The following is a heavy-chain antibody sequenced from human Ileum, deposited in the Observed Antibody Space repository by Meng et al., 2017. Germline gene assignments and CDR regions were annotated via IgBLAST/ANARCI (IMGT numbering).Heavy chain of an antibody. Sequence: QVQLVQSGAEVKKPVASVKVSCKASGYTFTTYGISWVRQAPGQGLEWMGWMNTDKGNTNYAQKFQGRVTMTRDTSTSTAYMELRSLRSDDTAVHYCAREGAYNGGDYWGQGTLVTVSS. D-gene: IGHD1-1*01. V-gene: IGHV1-18*01. CDR1: GYTFTTYG. CDR2: MNTDKGNT. CDR3: AREGAYNGGDY. J-gene: IGHJ4*02.